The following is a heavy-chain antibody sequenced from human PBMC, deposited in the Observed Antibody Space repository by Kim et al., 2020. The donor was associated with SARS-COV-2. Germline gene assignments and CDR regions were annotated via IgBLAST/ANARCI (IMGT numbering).Heavy chain of an antibody. CDR3: ASCYYYGSGSYAFDI. Sequence: DYVKGRFTISRDNSKNTLYLQRNSLRAEDTAVYYCASCYYYGSGSYAFDIWGQGTMVTVSS. V-gene: IGHV3-53*01. J-gene: IGHJ3*02. D-gene: IGHD3-10*01.